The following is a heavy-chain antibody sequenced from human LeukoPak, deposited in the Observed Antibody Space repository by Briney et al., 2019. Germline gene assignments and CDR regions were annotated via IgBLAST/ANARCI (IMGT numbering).Heavy chain of an antibody. CDR3: ARALADNRGYYLGFDY. Sequence: SGGSLRLSCAASGFTFSSYWMSWVRQAPGKGLEWVANIKQDGSEKYYVDSVKGRFTISRDNAKNSLYLQMNSLRPDDTAVYYCARALADNRGYYLGFDYWGRGTLATVSS. CDR2: IKQDGSEK. CDR1: GFTFSSYW. V-gene: IGHV3-7*01. D-gene: IGHD3-22*01. J-gene: IGHJ4*02.